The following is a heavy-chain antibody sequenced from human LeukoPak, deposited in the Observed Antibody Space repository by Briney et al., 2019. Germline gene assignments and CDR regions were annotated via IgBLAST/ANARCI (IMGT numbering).Heavy chain of an antibody. CDR3: ARVAGWHWFDP. CDR2: INPNSGGP. CDR1: GCTFTDYY. V-gene: IGHV1-2*02. D-gene: IGHD6-19*01. Sequence: GPVKVSCKASGCTFTDYYIHWVRQAPGQGLEWMGWINPNSGGPNYAQKFQGRVTMTRDTSISTAYMELSRLRSDDTAVYYCARVAGWHWFDPWGQGTLVTVSS. J-gene: IGHJ5*02.